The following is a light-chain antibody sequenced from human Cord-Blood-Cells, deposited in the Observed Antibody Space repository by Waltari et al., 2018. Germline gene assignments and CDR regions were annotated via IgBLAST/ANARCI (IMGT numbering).Light chain of an antibody. J-gene: IGLJ1*01. CDR2: DVS. CDR3: SSYTSSSNYV. V-gene: IGLV2-14*03. Sequence: QSALTQPAYVSGSPGQSITISCTGTSSDVGGYNYVSWYQQHPGKAPKLMIYDVSNRPSGVSTRFSGSKSGNTASLTISGLQAEDEADYYCSSYTSSSNYVFGTGTKVTVL. CDR1: SSDVGGYNY.